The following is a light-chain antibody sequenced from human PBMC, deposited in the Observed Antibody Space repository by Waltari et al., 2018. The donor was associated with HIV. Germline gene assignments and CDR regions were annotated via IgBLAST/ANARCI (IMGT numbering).Light chain of an antibody. CDR1: QDISNY. V-gene: IGKV1-9*01. J-gene: IGKJ3*01. Sequence: DIQLTQSPSFLSASVRDRITITCRASQDISNYLAWYQQKPGTVPKLLIYAASTLQSGVPSRFSGSGSGTEFTLTISCLQPEDFATYYCQQLSGDPFTVGPGTNVDLK. CDR3: QQLSGDPFT. CDR2: AAS.